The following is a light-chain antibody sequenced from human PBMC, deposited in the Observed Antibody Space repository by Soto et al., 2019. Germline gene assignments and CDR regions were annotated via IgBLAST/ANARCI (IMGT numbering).Light chain of an antibody. J-gene: IGKJ2*02. V-gene: IGKV3-20*01. CDR3: QQYGSSPST. Sequence: EIVLTQSPGTLSLSPGERATLSCRASQSVSSSYLAWYQQKPGQAPRLLIYDASSRATGIPDRFSGSGSGTDFTLTISRLEPEDVAVYYCQQYGSSPSTFGQATKLEIK. CDR1: QSVSSSY. CDR2: DAS.